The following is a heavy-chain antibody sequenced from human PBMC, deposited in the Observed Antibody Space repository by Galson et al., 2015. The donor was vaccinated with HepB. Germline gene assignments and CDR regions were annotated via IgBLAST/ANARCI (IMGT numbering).Heavy chain of an antibody. CDR1: GFTFSSYA. J-gene: IGHJ6*02. Sequence: SLRLSCAASGFTFSSYAMHWVRQAPGKGLERVAVISYDGSNKYYADSVKGRFTISRDNSKNTLYLQMNSLRAEDTAVYYCARDYIVVVTAIYYYYYGMDVWGQGTTVTVSS. D-gene: IGHD2-21*02. V-gene: IGHV3-30-3*01. CDR3: ARDYIVVVTAIYYYYYGMDV. CDR2: ISYDGSNK.